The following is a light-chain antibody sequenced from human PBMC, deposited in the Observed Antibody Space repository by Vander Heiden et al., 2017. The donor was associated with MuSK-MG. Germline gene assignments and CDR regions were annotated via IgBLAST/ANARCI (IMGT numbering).Light chain of an antibody. V-gene: IGLV6-57*01. CDR1: SGSIASSS. Sequence: NSMLTQPHSVSESPGQTVTIACTRSSGSIASSSVQWFQQRPGSSPSTVIDEDKQRPSGVPDRFSGSIDSSSNAASLTISGLKTEDEADYYCQSHDSNNHVILGGGTKLTVL. CDR3: QSHDSNNHVI. J-gene: IGLJ2*01. CDR2: EDK.